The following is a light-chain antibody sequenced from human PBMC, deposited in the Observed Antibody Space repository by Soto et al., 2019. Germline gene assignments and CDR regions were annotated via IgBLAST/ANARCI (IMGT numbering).Light chain of an antibody. CDR1: QSISSW. Sequence: DIPMTQSPSPLSASVGDRVPITCRASQSISSWLAWYQQKPGKAPELLIYAVSYLQSGVPSRFSGSGSGTDFTLTISSLQPEDFATYFCKQYSGYPLTFGGGTKVDIK. CDR3: KQYSGYPLT. J-gene: IGKJ4*02. CDR2: AVS. V-gene: IGKV1-5*01.